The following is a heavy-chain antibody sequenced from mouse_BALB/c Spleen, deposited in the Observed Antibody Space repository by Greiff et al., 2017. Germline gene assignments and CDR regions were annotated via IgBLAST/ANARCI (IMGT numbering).Heavy chain of an antibody. CDR1: GFTFSSYG. CDR3: ARRGNYYGSSSFDY. CDR2: ISSGGSYT. V-gene: IGHV5-6*01. Sequence: EVQGVESGGDLVKPGGSLKLSCAASGFTFSSYGMSWVRQTPDKRLEWVATISSGGSYTYYPDSVKGRFTISRDNAKNTLYLQMSSLKSEDTAMYYCARRGNYYGSSSFDYWGQGTTLTVSS. J-gene: IGHJ2*01. D-gene: IGHD1-1*01.